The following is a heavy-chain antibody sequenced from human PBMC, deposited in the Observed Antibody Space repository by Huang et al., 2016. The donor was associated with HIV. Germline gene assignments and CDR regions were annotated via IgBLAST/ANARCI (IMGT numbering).Heavy chain of an antibody. J-gene: IGHJ4*02. CDR2: IRLDVGDT. V-gene: IGHV1-18*04. D-gene: IGHD6-19*01. CDR3: ARDREFSSGWGWAGYYLDY. CDR1: GDTFLSYD. Sequence: QVRLVPSGAEVKKPGASLKVSCKADGDTFLSYDISRVRQAPGQGLEWVGRIRLDVGDTRYAKRFQGRLTMTRDPSTSTAYMELRSLGAADTAVYYCARDREFSSGWGWAGYYLDYWGQGTPVLVSS.